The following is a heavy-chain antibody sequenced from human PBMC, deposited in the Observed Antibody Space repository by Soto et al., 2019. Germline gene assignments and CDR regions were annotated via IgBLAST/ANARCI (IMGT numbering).Heavy chain of an antibody. D-gene: IGHD1-7*01. V-gene: IGHV4-31*03. J-gene: IGHJ5*02. Sequence: QVQLQESGPGLVKPSQTLSLTCTVSGGSISSGGYYWSWIRQHPGKGLEWIGYIYYSGSTYYNRSLKSRVTISVDTSKNQFSLKLSSVTAADTAVYYCARGEVTGTDDRVEDGWFDPWGQGTLVTVSS. CDR2: IYYSGST. CDR3: ARGEVTGTDDRVEDGWFDP. CDR1: GGSISSGGYY.